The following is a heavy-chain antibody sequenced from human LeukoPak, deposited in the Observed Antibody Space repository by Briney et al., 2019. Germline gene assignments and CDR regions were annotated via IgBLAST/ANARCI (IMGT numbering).Heavy chain of an antibody. V-gene: IGHV3-15*05. CDR1: GFTFNNAW. CDR3: TSSPLPGLDY. Sequence: GGSLRLSCVASGFTFNNAWVTWVRQAPGKGLEWVGRIKSKTHGGTTDYAAPVEGRFTVSRDDSKNTVHLQMNSLKSEDTAVYYCTSSPLPGLDYWGQGTLVTVPS. D-gene: IGHD3-9*01. J-gene: IGHJ4*02. CDR2: IKSKTHGGTT.